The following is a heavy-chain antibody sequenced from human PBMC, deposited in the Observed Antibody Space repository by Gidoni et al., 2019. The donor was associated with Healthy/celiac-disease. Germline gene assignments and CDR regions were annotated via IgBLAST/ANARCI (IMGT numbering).Heavy chain of an antibody. Sequence: QLQLQESGSGLVKPSQTLSLTCAVSGGSISSGGYSWSWIRQPPGKGLEWIGYISHSGSTYYNPSLKSRVTISVDRSKNQFSLKLSSVTAADTAVYYCARGGYGDYEVGFDYWGQGTLVTVSS. J-gene: IGHJ4*02. CDR1: GGSISSGGYS. V-gene: IGHV4-30-2*01. CDR2: ISHSGST. CDR3: ARGGYGDYEVGFDY. D-gene: IGHD4-17*01.